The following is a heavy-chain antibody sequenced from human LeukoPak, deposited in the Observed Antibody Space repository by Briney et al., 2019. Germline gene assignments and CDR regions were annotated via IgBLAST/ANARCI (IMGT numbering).Heavy chain of an antibody. J-gene: IGHJ4*02. V-gene: IGHV3-66*01. Sequence: GGSLRLSCAASGFTVSSNYMSWIRQAPGKGLEWVSVIYSGGSTYYADSVKGRFTISRDNSKNTLYLQLNSLRAEDTAVYYCARVSVLRYFDWLFLFDYWGQGTLVTVSS. CDR1: GFTVSSNY. D-gene: IGHD3-9*01. CDR3: ARVSVLRYFDWLFLFDY. CDR2: IYSGGST.